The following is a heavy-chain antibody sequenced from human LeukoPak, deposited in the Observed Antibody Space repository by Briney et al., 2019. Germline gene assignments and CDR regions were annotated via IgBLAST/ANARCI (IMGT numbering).Heavy chain of an antibody. CDR2: MNRDGSEV. J-gene: IGHJ4*02. CDR3: ARGIDEWLYLNY. V-gene: IGHV3-7*04. Sequence: PAGSLRLSCAASGFPFAPCWMTWVRQAPGKGPEFVATMNRDGSEVAYGNSVRGRFTISRDNAKNSLYLQMYSLRAEDTAVYYCARGIDEWLYLNYWGQGALVTVSS. D-gene: IGHD3-3*01. CDR1: GFPFAPCW.